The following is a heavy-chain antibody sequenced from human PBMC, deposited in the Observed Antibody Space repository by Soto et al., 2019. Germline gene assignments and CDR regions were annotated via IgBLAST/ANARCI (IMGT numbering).Heavy chain of an antibody. CDR2: IWYDGSNK. CDR1: GFTFSSYG. V-gene: IGHV3-33*01. Sequence: GGSLRLSCAASGFTFSSYGMHWVRQAPGKGLEWVAVIWYDGSNKYYADSVKGRFTISRDNSKNTLYLQMNSLRAEDTAVYYCARGSCGGDCYSANWGQGTLVTV. CDR3: ARGSCGGDCYSAN. D-gene: IGHD2-21*02. J-gene: IGHJ4*02.